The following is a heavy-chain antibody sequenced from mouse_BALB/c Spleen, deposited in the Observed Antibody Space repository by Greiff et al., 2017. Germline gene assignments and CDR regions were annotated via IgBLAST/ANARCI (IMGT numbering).Heavy chain of an antibody. D-gene: IGHD1-2*01. J-gene: IGHJ3*01. CDR3: ARFLYYGCGFAY. CDR1: GFNIKDTY. Sequence: EVQLQQSGAELVKPGASVKLSCTASGFNIKDTYMHWVKQRPEQGLEWIGRIDPANGNTKYDPKFQGKATITADTSSNTAYLQRSSLTSEDTAVYYSARFLYYGCGFAYWGQGTLVTVSA. CDR2: IDPANGNT. V-gene: IGHV14-3*02.